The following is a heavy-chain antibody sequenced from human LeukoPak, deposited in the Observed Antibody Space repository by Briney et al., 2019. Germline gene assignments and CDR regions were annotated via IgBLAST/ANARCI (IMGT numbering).Heavy chain of an antibody. V-gene: IGHV4-59*01. Sequence: SETLSLTCTVSGGSLSSYYWSWIRQPPGKGLEWIGYIYYSGSTNYNPSLKSRVTTSVDTSKNQFSLKLSSVTAADTALYYCARALIAAAGGGFDPWGQGTLVTVSS. D-gene: IGHD6-13*01. CDR1: GGSLSSYY. CDR2: IYYSGST. CDR3: ARALIAAAGGGFDP. J-gene: IGHJ5*02.